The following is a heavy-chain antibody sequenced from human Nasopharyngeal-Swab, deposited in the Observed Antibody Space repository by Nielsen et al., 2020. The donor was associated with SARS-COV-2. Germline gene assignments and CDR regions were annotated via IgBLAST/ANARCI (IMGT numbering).Heavy chain of an antibody. J-gene: IGHJ3*02. CDR3: AKGYTTINDAFDI. CDR2: ISGSGGST. CDR1: GFTFSSYA. Sequence: GGSLRLSCAASGFTFSSYAMNWVRQGPGKGLEWVSAISGSGGSTYYADSVKGRFTISRDNSKNTLYLQMNSLRAEDTAVYYCAKGYTTINDAFDIWGQGTMVTVSS. V-gene: IGHV3-23*01. D-gene: IGHD2/OR15-2a*01.